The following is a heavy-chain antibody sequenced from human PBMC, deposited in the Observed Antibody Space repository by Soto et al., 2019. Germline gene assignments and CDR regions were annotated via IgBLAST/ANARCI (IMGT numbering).Heavy chain of an antibody. CDR2: LSASRGSI. CDR1: GLTFDTYA. D-gene: IGHD3-10*01. J-gene: IGHJ4*02. Sequence: EVQLLESGGGLVQPGGSLRLSCVVSGLTFDTYAMSWVRQAPGKGLEWVSSLSASRGSINYADSVKGRFTISRDNSKNTLYLQMNSLRAEDTAVYFCAINAGTDPYYYDSGIGDWGQGTLVTVSS. CDR3: AINAGTDPYYYDSGIGD. V-gene: IGHV3-23*01.